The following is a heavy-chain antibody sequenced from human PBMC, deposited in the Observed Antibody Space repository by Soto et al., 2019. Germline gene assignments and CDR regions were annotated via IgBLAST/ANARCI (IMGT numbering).Heavy chain of an antibody. D-gene: IGHD3-3*01. Sequence: SETLSLTCAVYGGSFSGYCWSWIRQPPGKRLEWIGEINHSGRTNYNPSLKSRVTISVDTSKSQFSLKLSSVTAADTAVYYCARGRKYHDCWSGYSHPRYYFNYWGQGTLVTVSS. J-gene: IGHJ4*02. V-gene: IGHV4-34*01. CDR2: INHSGRT. CDR3: ARGRKYHDCWSGYSHPRYYFNY. CDR1: GGSFSGYC.